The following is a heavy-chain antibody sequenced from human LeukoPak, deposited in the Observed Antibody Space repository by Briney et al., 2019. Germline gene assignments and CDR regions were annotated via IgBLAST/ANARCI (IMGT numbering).Heavy chain of an antibody. CDR2: IYPGDSDT. J-gene: IGHJ3*02. CDR3: ARQGHDYCSGGSCYSVAFDI. CDR1: GYSFTSYW. D-gene: IGHD2-15*01. Sequence: GESLKISCKGSGYSFTSYWIGWVRQMPGKGLEWMGIIYPGDSDTRYSPSFQGHVTISVDKSISTAYLQWSSLKASDTAMYYCARQGHDYCSGGSCYSVAFDIWGQGTMVTVSS. V-gene: IGHV5-51*01.